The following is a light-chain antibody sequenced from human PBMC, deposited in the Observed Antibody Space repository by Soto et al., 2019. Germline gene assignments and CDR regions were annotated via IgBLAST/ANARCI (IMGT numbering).Light chain of an antibody. J-gene: IGKJ1*01. CDR2: DAS. V-gene: IGKV3-20*01. CDR3: QQYGSSPRT. CDR1: QSVSSH. Sequence: SPATLSLYTGDRATLSCRASQSVSSHLAWYQQKPGQAPRLLIYDASIRATGIPARFSGSGSGTDFTLTISRLEPEDFAVYCCQQYGSSPRTFGQGTKVDIK.